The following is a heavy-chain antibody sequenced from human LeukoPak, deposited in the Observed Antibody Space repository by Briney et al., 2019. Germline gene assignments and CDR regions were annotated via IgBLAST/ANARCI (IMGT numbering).Heavy chain of an antibody. Sequence: QTGGSLRLSCTASGFTFGDYAMSWFRQAPGKELEWVGFVRSKAYGGTTEYAASVKGRFTISRDDSKSIAYLQMNSLKTEDTAIYYCSRDLRFSFDCWGQGTLVTVSS. V-gene: IGHV3-49*03. D-gene: IGHD3-9*01. CDR2: VRSKAYGGTT. CDR1: GFTFGDYA. CDR3: SRDLRFSFDC. J-gene: IGHJ4*02.